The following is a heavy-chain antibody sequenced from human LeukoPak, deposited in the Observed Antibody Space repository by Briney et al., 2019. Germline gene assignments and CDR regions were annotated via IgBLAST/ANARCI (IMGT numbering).Heavy chain of an antibody. D-gene: IGHD6-13*01. Sequence: PGGSLRLSCAASGFTFSSYAMHWVRQAPGKGLEWVAVISYDGSNKYYADSVKGRFTISRDNSKNTMYLQMNSLRAEDTAVYYCARFGSSWYFDYWGQGTLVTVSS. CDR3: ARFGSSWYFDY. CDR2: ISYDGSNK. V-gene: IGHV3-30-3*01. J-gene: IGHJ4*02. CDR1: GFTFSSYA.